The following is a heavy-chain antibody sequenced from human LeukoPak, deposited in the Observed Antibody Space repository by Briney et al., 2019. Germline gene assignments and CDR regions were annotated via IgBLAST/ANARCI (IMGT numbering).Heavy chain of an antibody. CDR3: AKEGRSLQTY. CDR1: GFNFRDHW. Sequence: GGSLRLSCAVSGFNFRDHWMDWVRQAPGKGLEWVGHIKNDGSESYYVDSLKGRFSISRDNTNNALYLQMNSLRAEDTAVYYCAKEGRSLQTYWGQGTLVTVSS. CDR2: IKNDGSES. V-gene: IGHV3-7*03. D-gene: IGHD5-24*01. J-gene: IGHJ4*02.